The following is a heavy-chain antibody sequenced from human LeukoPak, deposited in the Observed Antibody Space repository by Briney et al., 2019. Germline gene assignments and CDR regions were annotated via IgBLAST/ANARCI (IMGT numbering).Heavy chain of an antibody. Sequence: GGSLRLSCADSGLTFDDHGMSWVRQAPGKGLEWVAGIHWNGGGTAYADSVKGRFAISRDNAKNSLYLQMNSLRAEDTALYYCAREIGPPYNDFWSASQYYYYYMDVWGKGTSVTVSS. CDR3: AREIGPPYNDFWSASQYYYYYMDV. CDR1: GLTFDDHG. D-gene: IGHD3-3*01. V-gene: IGHV3-20*04. CDR2: IHWNGGGT. J-gene: IGHJ6*03.